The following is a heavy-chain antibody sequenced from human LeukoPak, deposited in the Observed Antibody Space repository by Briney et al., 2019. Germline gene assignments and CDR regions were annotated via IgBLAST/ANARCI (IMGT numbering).Heavy chain of an antibody. Sequence: PGGSLRLSCAASGFTFSSYAMSWVRQAPGKGLEWVSAISGSGGSTYYADSVKGRFTISRDNSKNTLYLQMNSLRAEDTAVYYXAKDPLRGDYGGNYFDYWGQGTLVTVSS. CDR3: AKDPLRGDYGGNYFDY. D-gene: IGHD4-23*01. V-gene: IGHV3-23*01. CDR2: ISGSGGST. J-gene: IGHJ4*02. CDR1: GFTFSSYA.